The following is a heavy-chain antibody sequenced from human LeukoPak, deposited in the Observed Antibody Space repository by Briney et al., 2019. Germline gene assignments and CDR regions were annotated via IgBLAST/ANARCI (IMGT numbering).Heavy chain of an antibody. CDR3: ARLKAPRYYFDY. Sequence: PSETLSLTCTVSGGSISSYYWSWIRQPPGKGLEWIGYIYYSGSTNYNPSLKSRVTISVDTSKNQFSLKLSPVTAADTAVYYCARLKAPRYYFDYWGQGTLVTVSS. V-gene: IGHV4-59*08. CDR2: IYYSGST. CDR1: GGSISSYY. J-gene: IGHJ4*02.